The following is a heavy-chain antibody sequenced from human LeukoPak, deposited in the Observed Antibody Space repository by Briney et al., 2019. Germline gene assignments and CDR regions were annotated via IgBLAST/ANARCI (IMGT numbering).Heavy chain of an antibody. CDR3: ARHGYSYGSYFFDY. CDR1: GFTFSSYG. Sequence: GGSLRLSCAASGFTFSSYGMHWVRQAPGKGLEWVAVIWYDGSNKYYADSVKGRFTISRDNSKNTLYLQMNSLRAEDTAVYYCARHGYSYGSYFFDYWGQGTLVTVPS. D-gene: IGHD5-18*01. J-gene: IGHJ4*02. CDR2: IWYDGSNK. V-gene: IGHV3-33*01.